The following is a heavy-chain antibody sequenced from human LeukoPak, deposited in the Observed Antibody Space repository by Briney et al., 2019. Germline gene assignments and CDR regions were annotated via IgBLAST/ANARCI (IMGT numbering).Heavy chain of an antibody. Sequence: TGGSLRLSCAASGFTFDDYGMSWVRQAPGKGLEWVSGINWNGGSTGYADSVMGRFTISRDNAKNSLYLQMNSLRAEDTALYYCARVFSSGWYGGFDYWGQGTLVTVSS. CDR3: ARVFSSGWYGGFDY. CDR2: INWNGGST. CDR1: GFTFDDYG. J-gene: IGHJ4*02. V-gene: IGHV3-20*04. D-gene: IGHD6-19*01.